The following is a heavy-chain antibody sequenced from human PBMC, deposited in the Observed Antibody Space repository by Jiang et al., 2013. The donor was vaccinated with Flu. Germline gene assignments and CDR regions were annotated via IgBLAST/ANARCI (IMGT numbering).Heavy chain of an antibody. Sequence: KPSETLSLTCAVNGGSFSGYYWTWIRQPPGKGLEWIGEINHSGSTNLNPSLKSRVTIAVDTSKNQVSLKLSSVTAADTAVYYCARGGRGAYYEILTGYQPGFDYWGQGTLVTVSS. CDR2: INHSGST. V-gene: IGHV4-34*01. J-gene: IGHJ4*02. D-gene: IGHD3-9*01. CDR1: GGSFSGYY. CDR3: ARGGRGAYYEILTGYQPGFDY.